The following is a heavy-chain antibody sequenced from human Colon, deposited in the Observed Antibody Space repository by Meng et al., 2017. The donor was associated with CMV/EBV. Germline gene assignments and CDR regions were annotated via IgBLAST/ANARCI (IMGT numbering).Heavy chain of an antibody. V-gene: IGHV1-18*01. J-gene: IGHJ4*01. CDR1: GYTFNNYG. CDR2: ISAYNGHT. D-gene: IGHD3-22*01. Sequence: ASVKVSCKASGYTFNNYGISWVRQAPGQGFEGLGWISAYNGHTDYAQKFQDRLTMSTDRSTTTAYMELRSLRSDDTAVYFCARVEYDSRSTYWGQGTLVTSPQ. CDR3: ARVEYDSRSTY.